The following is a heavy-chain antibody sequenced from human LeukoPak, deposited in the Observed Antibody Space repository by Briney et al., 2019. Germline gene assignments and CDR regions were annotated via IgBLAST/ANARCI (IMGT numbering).Heavy chain of an antibody. D-gene: IGHD6-13*01. Sequence: ASVKVSCKASGYTFTSYYMHWVRQAPGQGLEWMGIINPSGGSTSYAQKFQGRVTMTRDTSTSTVYMELSSLRSEDTAVYYCARDIRIAAADDYFDYWGQGTLVTVSS. CDR2: INPSGGST. CDR1: GYTFTSYY. V-gene: IGHV1-46*01. CDR3: ARDIRIAAADDYFDY. J-gene: IGHJ4*02.